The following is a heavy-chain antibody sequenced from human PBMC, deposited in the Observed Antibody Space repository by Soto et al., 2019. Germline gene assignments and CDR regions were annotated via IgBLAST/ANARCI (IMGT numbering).Heavy chain of an antibody. J-gene: IGHJ4*02. V-gene: IGHV4-59*08. CDR1: GGSISSWY. CDR3: ARRYGSAIDY. Sequence: QVQLQESGPGLVKPSETLSLTCTVSGGSISSWYWSWIRQPPGKGLEWIGYIYYSGSTNYNPSLKSRVTMSVDTSKNQFSLKLSSVTAADTAVYYWARRYGSAIDYWGQGTLVTVSS. CDR2: IYYSGST. D-gene: IGHD1-26*01.